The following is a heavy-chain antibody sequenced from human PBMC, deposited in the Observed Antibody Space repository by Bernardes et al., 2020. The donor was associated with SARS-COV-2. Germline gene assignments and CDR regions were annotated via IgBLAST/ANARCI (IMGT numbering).Heavy chain of an antibody. D-gene: IGHD3-22*01. CDR2: ISAYNGNT. Sequence: ASVKVSCKASGYTFTSYGISWVRQAPGQGLEWMGWISAYNGNTNYAQKLQGRVTMTTDTPTSTAYMELRSLRSDDTAVYYCAREYYYYDSSGYYYERDLRYYYYGMDVWGQGTTVTVSS. V-gene: IGHV1-18*01. CDR3: AREYYYYDSSGYYYERDLRYYYYGMDV. J-gene: IGHJ6*02. CDR1: GYTFTSYG.